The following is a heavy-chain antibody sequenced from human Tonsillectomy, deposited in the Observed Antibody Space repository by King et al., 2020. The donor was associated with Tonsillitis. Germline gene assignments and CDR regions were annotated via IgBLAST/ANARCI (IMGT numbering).Heavy chain of an antibody. J-gene: IGHJ6*02. CDR2: IQYAGNNE. Sequence: HVQLVESGGGVVQPGGSLRLSCAASGFSFSSYGMHWVRQAPGKGLEWVAFIQYAGNNEYYADSVKGRFTISRDNSKNTLYLQINSLRSEDTAVYYCAKDERFLDWLPCKCGMDVWGQGTTVTVSS. CDR1: GFSFSSYG. CDR3: AKDERFLDWLPCKCGMDV. D-gene: IGHD3-3*01. V-gene: IGHV3-30*02.